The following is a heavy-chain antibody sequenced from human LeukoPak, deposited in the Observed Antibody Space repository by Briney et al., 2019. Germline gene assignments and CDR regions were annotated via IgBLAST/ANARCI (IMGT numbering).Heavy chain of an antibody. CDR2: ISGTGNTI. CDR3: ARDEYCSGGSCYIGDWFDP. J-gene: IGHJ5*02. D-gene: IGHD2-15*01. V-gene: IGHV3-48*01. Sequence: PGGSLRLSCAASGFFFSSCRMNWVRQAPGKGLEWVSYISGTGNTIYYADSVKGRFTISRDNAKNSLYLQMNSPRAEDTAVYYCARDEYCSGGSCYIGDWFDPWGQGTLVTVSS. CDR1: GFFFSSCR.